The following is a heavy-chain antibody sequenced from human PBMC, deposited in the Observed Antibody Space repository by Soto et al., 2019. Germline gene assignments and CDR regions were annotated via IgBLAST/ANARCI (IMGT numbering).Heavy chain of an antibody. Sequence: ASVKVSCKASGYTFTSYGISWVRQAPGQGLEWMGWISAYNGNTNYAQKLQGRVTMTTDTSTSTAYMELRSLRSDDTAVYYCARDQSEHIVVVTAGDAFDIWGQGTMVTVSS. CDR3: ARDQSEHIVVVTAGDAFDI. D-gene: IGHD2-21*02. V-gene: IGHV1-18*01. CDR1: GYTFTSYG. CDR2: ISAYNGNT. J-gene: IGHJ3*02.